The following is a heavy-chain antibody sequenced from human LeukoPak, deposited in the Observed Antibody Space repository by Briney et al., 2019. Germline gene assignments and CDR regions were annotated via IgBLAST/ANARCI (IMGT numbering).Heavy chain of an antibody. CDR3: ARGIVVVPAAPTLFDY. CDR1: GGSISSGGYY. Sequence: SETLSLTCTVSGGSISSGGYYWSWIRQHPGKGLEWIGYIYYSGSTYYNPSLKSRVTISVDTSKHQFSLKLSSVTAADTAVYYCARGIVVVPAAPTLFDYWGQGTLVTVSS. V-gene: IGHV4-31*03. CDR2: IYYSGST. J-gene: IGHJ4*02. D-gene: IGHD2-2*01.